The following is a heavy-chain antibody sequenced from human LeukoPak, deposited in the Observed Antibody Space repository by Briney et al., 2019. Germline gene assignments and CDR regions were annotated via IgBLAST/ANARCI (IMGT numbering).Heavy chain of an antibody. V-gene: IGHV3-74*01. D-gene: IGHD1-20*01. Sequence: GGPLSLSCAASGFTLGIFRMNWVRQARGRGLEWGARLSPDGNSTNYADSVKGRFTISRDNAKNTRYLQMNSLRDEDTALYYCATEARVTGRYFDYWGQGTLVTVSS. CDR2: LSPDGNST. CDR3: ATEARVTGRYFDY. J-gene: IGHJ4*02. CDR1: GFTLGIFR.